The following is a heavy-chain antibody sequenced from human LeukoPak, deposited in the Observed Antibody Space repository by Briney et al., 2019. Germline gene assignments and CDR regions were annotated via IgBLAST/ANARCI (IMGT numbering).Heavy chain of an antibody. D-gene: IGHD1-14*01. V-gene: IGHV4-4*07. CDR1: GGSISSYY. CDR2: IYTSGST. J-gene: IGHJ5*02. Sequence: SETLSLTCTVSGGSISSYYWSWIRQPAGKELEWIGRIYTSGSTNYNPSLKSRVTMSVDTSKNQFSLKLSSVTAADTAVYYCAGTEPPTGNYNWFDPWGQGTLVTVSS. CDR3: AGTEPPTGNYNWFDP.